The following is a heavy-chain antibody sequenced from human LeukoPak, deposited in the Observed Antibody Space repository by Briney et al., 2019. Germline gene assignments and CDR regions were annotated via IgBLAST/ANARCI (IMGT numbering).Heavy chain of an antibody. CDR2: INHSGST. V-gene: IGHV4-34*01. D-gene: IGHD2-2*01. J-gene: IGHJ6*04. Sequence: SETLSLTCAVYGGSFSGYYWSWIRQPPGKGLEWIGEINHSGSTNYNPSLKSRVTISVDTPKNQFSLKLSSVTAADTAVYYCASRGRYCSSTSCYPRYYYYYGMDVWGKGTTVTVSS. CDR1: GGSFSGYY. CDR3: ASRGRYCSSTSCYPRYYYYYGMDV.